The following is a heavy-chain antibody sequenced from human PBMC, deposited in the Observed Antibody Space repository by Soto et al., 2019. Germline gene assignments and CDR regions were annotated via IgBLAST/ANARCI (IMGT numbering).Heavy chain of an antibody. J-gene: IGHJ4*02. D-gene: IGHD3-10*01. V-gene: IGHV1-69*01. CDR1: GGTSNNNA. CDR2: IVPVFGTA. CDR3: ATLPGSGTYYDDDY. Sequence: QVQLVQSGAEVKKPGSSVKVSCKASGGTSNNNANSWVRQAPGQGLEWMGGIVPVFGTANYAQKFRGRVRITADDSTRTLNMELSSLRSDETAVYYCATLPGSGTYYDDDYWGQGTLVTVSS.